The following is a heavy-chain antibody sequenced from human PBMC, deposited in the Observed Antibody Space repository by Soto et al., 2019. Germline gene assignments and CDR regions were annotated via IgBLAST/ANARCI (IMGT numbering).Heavy chain of an antibody. Sequence: GASVKVSCKVPVYTLTELSMLWLLQAPGKGLEWMGGIIPIFGTANYAQKFQGRVTITADESTSTAYMELSSLRSEDTAVYYCARDRSTIFRGNFYYCGQGTLVTVSS. CDR1: VYTLTELS. CDR3: ARDRSTIFRGNFYY. V-gene: IGHV1-69*13. CDR2: IIPIFGTA. J-gene: IGHJ4*02. D-gene: IGHD3-9*01.